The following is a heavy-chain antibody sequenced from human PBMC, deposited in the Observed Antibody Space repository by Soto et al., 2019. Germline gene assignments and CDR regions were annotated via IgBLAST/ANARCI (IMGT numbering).Heavy chain of an antibody. CDR2: ISGSGGST. Sequence: GGSLRLSCAASGFTFSSYAMSWVRQAPGKGLEWVSAISGSGGSTYYADSVKGRFTISRDNSKNTLYLQMNSLRAEDTAVYYCAKDRISGCSGGSCYVGYYFDYWGQGTLVTVSS. V-gene: IGHV3-23*01. J-gene: IGHJ4*02. CDR1: GFTFSSYA. D-gene: IGHD2-15*01. CDR3: AKDRISGCSGGSCYVGYYFDY.